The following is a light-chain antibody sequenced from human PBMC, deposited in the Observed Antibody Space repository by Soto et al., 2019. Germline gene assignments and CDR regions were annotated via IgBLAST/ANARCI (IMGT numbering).Light chain of an antibody. CDR1: QSVSSSY. CDR2: GAS. CDR3: QQYSRSLYT. V-gene: IGKV3-20*01. Sequence: EIVLTQSPGTLSLSPGERATLSCRASQSVSSSYLAWYQQKPGQAPRLLIYGASSRATGIPDRFSSSGSGTDISLTISRLEPEDFAVYYCQQYSRSLYTFGQGTKLQIK. J-gene: IGKJ2*01.